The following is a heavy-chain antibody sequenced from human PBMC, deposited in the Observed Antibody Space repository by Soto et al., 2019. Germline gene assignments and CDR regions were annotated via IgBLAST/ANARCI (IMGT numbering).Heavy chain of an antibody. J-gene: IGHJ4*02. CDR1: GASINDTNFN. Sequence: QLRESGPGPVKPSETLTLTCAVSGASINDTNFNWGWIRQSPGKGLEWIASLYKIENPFYRPSLRRLLTIFVDTSRNHFSLRLKSLTASATAVYYCGRHGRGLEKFDFWGQGTLVTVSS. V-gene: IGHV4-39*01. D-gene: IGHD1-1*01. CDR2: LYKIENP. CDR3: GRHGRGLEKFDF.